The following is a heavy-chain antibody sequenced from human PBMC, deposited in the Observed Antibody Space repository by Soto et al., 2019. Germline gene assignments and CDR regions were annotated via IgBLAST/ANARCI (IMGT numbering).Heavy chain of an antibody. CDR1: GCTFSSYA. V-gene: IGHV3-23*01. CDR2: ISGSGGST. Sequence: EVQLLESGGGLVQPGGSLRLSCAASGCTFSSYAMSWVRQAPGKGLEWVSAISGSGGSTYYADSVKGRFTISRDNAKNTLYLQMNSLRAEDTAVYYCAKERIAAAGKGQPNWFDPWGQGTLVTVSS. CDR3: AKERIAAAGKGQPNWFDP. J-gene: IGHJ5*02. D-gene: IGHD6-13*01.